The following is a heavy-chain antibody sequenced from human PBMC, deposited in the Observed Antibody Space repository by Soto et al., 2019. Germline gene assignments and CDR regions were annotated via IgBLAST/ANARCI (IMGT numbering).Heavy chain of an antibody. CDR1: GGSISSGGYS. Sequence: QLQLQESGSGLVKPSQTLPLTCAVSGGSISSGGYSWSWIRQPPGKGLEWIGYIYHSGSTYYNPSLKSRVTISVDRSKNQFSLKLSSVTAADTAVYYCARGYYDSSGYSFPPWFDPWGQGTLVTVSS. V-gene: IGHV4-30-2*01. CDR2: IYHSGST. D-gene: IGHD3-22*01. CDR3: ARGYYDSSGYSFPPWFDP. J-gene: IGHJ5*02.